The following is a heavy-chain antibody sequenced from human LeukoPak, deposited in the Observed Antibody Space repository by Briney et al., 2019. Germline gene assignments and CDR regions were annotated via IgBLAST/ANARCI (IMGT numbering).Heavy chain of an antibody. Sequence: PGGSLRLSCAASGFTFSSYAMSWVRQAPGEGLEWVSGIIGSGGSTYYADSVKGRFTISRDNSKNTLYLQMNSLRAEDTAVYYCAKGLQFLEDYWGQGTLVTVSS. V-gene: IGHV3-23*01. CDR2: IIGSGGST. J-gene: IGHJ4*02. CDR3: AKGLQFLEDY. CDR1: GFTFSSYA. D-gene: IGHD3-3*01.